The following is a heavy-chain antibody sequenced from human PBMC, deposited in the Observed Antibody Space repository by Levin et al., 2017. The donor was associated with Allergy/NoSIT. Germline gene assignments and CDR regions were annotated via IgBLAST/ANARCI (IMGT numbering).Heavy chain of an antibody. J-gene: IGHJ3*02. CDR2: FYTSDDT. Sequence: SETLSLTCTVSGDSVSSHYWNWIRQPAGKGLEWLGRFYTSDDTNYNPSLKSRVTMSFDTSKNHFSLKFSSVTAADTAVSYCARGGRSNCENESCYSRNAFNIWGRGTMVIVSS. D-gene: IGHD2-21*01. V-gene: IGHV4-4*07. CDR1: GDSVSSHY. CDR3: ARGGRSNCENESCYSRNAFNI.